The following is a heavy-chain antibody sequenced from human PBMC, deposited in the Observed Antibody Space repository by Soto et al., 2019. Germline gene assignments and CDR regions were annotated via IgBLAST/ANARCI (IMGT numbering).Heavy chain of an antibody. D-gene: IGHD2-15*01. V-gene: IGHV3-66*01. Sequence: GGSLRLSCAASGFTVSSNYMSWVRQAPGKGLEWVSVIYSGGSTYYADSVKGRFTISRDNSKNTLYLQMNSLRAEDTVVYYCARDCSGGSCYEMAFDIWGQGTMVTVSS. J-gene: IGHJ3*02. CDR1: GFTVSSNY. CDR2: IYSGGST. CDR3: ARDCSGGSCYEMAFDI.